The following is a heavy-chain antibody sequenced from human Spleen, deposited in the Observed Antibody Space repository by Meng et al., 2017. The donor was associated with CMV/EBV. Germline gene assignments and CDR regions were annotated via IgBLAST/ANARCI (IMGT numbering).Heavy chain of an antibody. V-gene: IGHV1-69*10. J-gene: IGHJ4*02. D-gene: IGHD2-2*01. Sequence: SVKVSCKASVGSFSSYGINWVRQARGQGLKWIGGIIPRSGITKYAQKFQGRVTITADKVADTVYMELNSLRFEDTAVYYCAKEIYCSSTWCHALSNWGQGALVTVSS. CDR3: AKEIYCSSTWCHALSN. CDR2: IIPRSGIT. CDR1: VGSFSSYG.